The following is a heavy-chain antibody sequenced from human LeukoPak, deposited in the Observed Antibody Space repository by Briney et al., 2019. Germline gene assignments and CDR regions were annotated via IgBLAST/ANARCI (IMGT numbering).Heavy chain of an antibody. D-gene: IGHD5-18*01. CDR2: ISGSGGST. V-gene: IGHV3-23*01. J-gene: IGHJ3*02. CDR1: GFTFSSYA. CDR3: AKDQGCGYSYGRDAFDI. Sequence: GGSLRLSCAASGFTFSSYAMSWVRQAPGKGLEWVSAISGSGGSTYYADSVKGRFTISRDNSKNTLYLQMNNLRAEDTAVYYCAKDQGCGYSYGRDAFDIWGQGTMVTVSS.